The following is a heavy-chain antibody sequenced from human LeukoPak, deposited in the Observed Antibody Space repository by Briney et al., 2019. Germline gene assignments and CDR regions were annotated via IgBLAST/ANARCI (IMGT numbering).Heavy chain of an antibody. Sequence: GGSLRLSCVASEFTVSTNYMSWVRQAPGKGLQWVSIIDGETHYADSVKCRFTMSRDNSKNTVYLQMNSLRSEDTAVYYCARDGLDSSGPVAFDIWGQGTMVTVAS. V-gene: IGHV3-66*01. CDR2: IDGET. CDR1: EFTVSTNY. J-gene: IGHJ3*02. D-gene: IGHD3-22*01. CDR3: ARDGLDSSGPVAFDI.